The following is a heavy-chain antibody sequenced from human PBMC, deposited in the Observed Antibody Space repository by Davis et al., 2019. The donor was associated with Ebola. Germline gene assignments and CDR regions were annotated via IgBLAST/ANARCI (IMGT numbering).Heavy chain of an antibody. V-gene: IGHV4-59*01. J-gene: IGHJ4*02. Sequence: PSETLSLTCTVSGGSISSYYWSWIRQPPGKGLEWIGYIYYSGSTNYNPSLKSRVTISVDTSKNQFSLKLSSVTAADTAVYYCATGGGKLSYFDYWGQGTLVTVSS. CDR3: ATGGGKLSYFDY. D-gene: IGHD1-1*01. CDR1: GGSISSYY. CDR2: IYYSGST.